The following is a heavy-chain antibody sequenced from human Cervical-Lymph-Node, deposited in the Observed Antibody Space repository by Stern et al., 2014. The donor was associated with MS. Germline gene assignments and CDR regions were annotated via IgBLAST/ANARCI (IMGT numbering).Heavy chain of an antibody. CDR3: ARRVLVAMGGYPKTLDV. V-gene: IGHV3-7*01. CDR2: IKEDGSEQ. Sequence: VQLGQSGGVLVQPGGSLKLSCAASGFTFSRYWMTWVRQAPGKGLEWVANIKEDGSEQYYVDSVKGRFTMSRDNAKNSLYLQMNSLRAEDTAVYYCARRVLVAMGGYPKTLDVWGRGTTVTVS. J-gene: IGHJ6*02. CDR1: GFTFSRYW. D-gene: IGHD2-2*01.